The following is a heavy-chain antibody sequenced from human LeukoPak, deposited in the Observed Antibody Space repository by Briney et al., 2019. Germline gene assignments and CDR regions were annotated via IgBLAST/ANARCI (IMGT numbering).Heavy chain of an antibody. CDR3: ARSDRRYYYYMDV. V-gene: IGHV4-59*01. D-gene: IGHD1-14*01. Sequence: SETLSLTCTVSGGSISRYYWSWIRQPPGKGLEWIGYIYYSGSTNYDPSLKSRVTISVDTSKNQFSLKLSSVTAADTAVYYCARSDRRYYYYMDVWGKGTTVTVSS. CDR1: GGSISRYY. J-gene: IGHJ6*03. CDR2: IYYSGST.